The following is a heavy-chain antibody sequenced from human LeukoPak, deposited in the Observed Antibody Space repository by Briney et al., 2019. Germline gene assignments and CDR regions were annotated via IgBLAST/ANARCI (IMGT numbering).Heavy chain of an antibody. CDR3: ARGYYYDIVVVINPAFDI. CDR2: IWYDGSNK. J-gene: IGHJ3*02. V-gene: IGHV3-33*08. Sequence: GGSLRLSCAASGFTFSSYWMSWVRQAPGKGLEWVAVIWYDGSNKYYADSVKGRFTISRDNSKNTLYLQMNSLRAEDTAVYYCARGYYYDIVVVINPAFDIWGQGTMVTVSS. CDR1: GFTFSSYW. D-gene: IGHD3-22*01.